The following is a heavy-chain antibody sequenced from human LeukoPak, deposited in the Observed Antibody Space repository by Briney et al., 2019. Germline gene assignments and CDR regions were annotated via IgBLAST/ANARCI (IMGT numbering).Heavy chain of an antibody. V-gene: IGHV1-18*01. J-gene: IGHJ4*02. D-gene: IGHD1-7*01. Sequence: ASVKVSCKASGYTFTSYGISWVRQAPGQGLEWMGWISAYNGNTNYAQKLQGRVTMTTDTSTSTAYMELRSLRPDDTAVYYCARAKVGWNWNYARRYFDYWGQGTLVTVSS. CDR1: GYTFTSYG. CDR3: ARAKVGWNWNYARRYFDY. CDR2: ISAYNGNT.